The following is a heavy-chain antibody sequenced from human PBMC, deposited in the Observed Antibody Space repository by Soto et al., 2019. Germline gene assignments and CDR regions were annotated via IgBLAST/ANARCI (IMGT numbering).Heavy chain of an antibody. J-gene: IGHJ6*02. V-gene: IGHV4-34*01. D-gene: IGHD3-10*01. CDR2: INHSGST. CDR3: XXXXXXMVXESYYYYYYGMDV. CDR1: GGSFSGYY. Sequence: TLSLTCAVYGGSFSGYYWSWIRQPPGKGLEWIGEINHSGSTNYNPSLKSRVTISVDTSKNQFSLKLSSVTAADTAVYYCXXXXXXMVXESYYYYYYGMDVWGQGTTVTVSS.